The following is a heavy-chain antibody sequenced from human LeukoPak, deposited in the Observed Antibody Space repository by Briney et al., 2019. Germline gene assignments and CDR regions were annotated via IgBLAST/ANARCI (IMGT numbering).Heavy chain of an antibody. CDR3: ATRPGSYSY. CDR2: IYSGGST. J-gene: IGHJ4*02. Sequence: ETLSLTCAVYGGSFSGYYWSWIRQPPGKGLEWVSVIYSGGSTYYADSVKGRFTISRDNSKNTLYLQMNSLRAEDTAVYYCATRPGSYSYWGQGTLVTVSS. V-gene: IGHV3-66*01. CDR1: GGSFSGYY. D-gene: IGHD3-10*01.